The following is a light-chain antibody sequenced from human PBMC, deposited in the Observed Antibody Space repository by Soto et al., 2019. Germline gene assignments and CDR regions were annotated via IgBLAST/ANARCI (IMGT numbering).Light chain of an antibody. J-gene: IGLJ1*01. V-gene: IGLV2-14*03. Sequence: QSVLTPPASVSGSPGQSINISCTGTSSDVGGYNYVSWYQHHLGKAPKLIIYDVSNRPSGVSNPFSGSKSGNTASLTISGLQPEDEADYYCSSYTTSNTRQIVFGTGTKVTV. CDR2: DVS. CDR1: SSDVGGYNY. CDR3: SSYTTSNTRQIV.